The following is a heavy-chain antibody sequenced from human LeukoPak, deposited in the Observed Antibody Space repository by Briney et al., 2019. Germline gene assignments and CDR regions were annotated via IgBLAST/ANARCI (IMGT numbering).Heavy chain of an antibody. D-gene: IGHD2-21*02. Sequence: ASVKVSCKASGYTFTSYAMHWVRQAPGQRLEWMGWINAGNGNTKYSQKFQGRVTITRDTSASTAYMELSSLRSEDTAVYYCATYCGGDCSDPATDYYYYGMDVWGQGTTVTVSS. CDR2: INAGNGNT. V-gene: IGHV1-3*01. CDR3: ATYCGGDCSDPATDYYYYGMDV. J-gene: IGHJ6*02. CDR1: GYTFTSYA.